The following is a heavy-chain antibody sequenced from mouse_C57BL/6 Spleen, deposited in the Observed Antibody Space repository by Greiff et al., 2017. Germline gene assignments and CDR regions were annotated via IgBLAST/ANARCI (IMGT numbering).Heavy chain of an antibody. V-gene: IGHV10-1*01. CDR1: GFSFNTYA. J-gene: IGHJ3*01. CDR3: VGPYDYDDAWFAY. Sequence: GGGLVQPKGSLKLTCAALGFSFNTYAMNWVRQAPGKGLEWVARIRSKSNNYATYYADSVKDRFTISRDDSESRLYLQMNNLKTEDTAMYYCVGPYDYDDAWFAYWGQGTLVTVSA. D-gene: IGHD2-4*01. CDR2: IRSKSNNYAT.